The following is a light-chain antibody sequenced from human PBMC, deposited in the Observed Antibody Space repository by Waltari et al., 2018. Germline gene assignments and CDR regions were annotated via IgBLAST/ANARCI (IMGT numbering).Light chain of an antibody. CDR3: MQGTHWPYT. J-gene: IGKJ2*01. CDR1: QSLVHSDGNTY. CDR2: KVS. V-gene: IGKV2-30*02. Sequence: EVVMTQSPLSLPVTLGQPASISCRSSQSLVHSDGNTYLNWFQQRPGQSPRRLIYKVSNRDSGVPDRFSGSGSGTGFTLKISRVEAEDVGVYYCMQGTHWPYTCGQGTKLEIK.